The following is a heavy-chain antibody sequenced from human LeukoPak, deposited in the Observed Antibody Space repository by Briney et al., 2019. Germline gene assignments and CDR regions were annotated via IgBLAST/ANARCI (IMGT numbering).Heavy chain of an antibody. Sequence: GGSLRLSCVASGFTFSTSWMTWVRQAPGKGLEWVANIRQDGSSKYYVDSVKGRFTISRDNDKNSLYLQMNSLRVEDTAVYYCARDLSYFDYWGQGALVTVSS. J-gene: IGHJ4*02. CDR1: GFTFSTSW. V-gene: IGHV3-7*01. CDR2: IRQDGSSK. CDR3: ARDLSYFDY.